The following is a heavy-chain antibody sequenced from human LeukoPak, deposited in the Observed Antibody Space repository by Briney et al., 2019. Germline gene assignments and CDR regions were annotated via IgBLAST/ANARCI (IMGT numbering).Heavy chain of an antibody. V-gene: IGHV3-23*01. J-gene: IGHJ6*02. CDR3: AREQEYDYYYGMDV. D-gene: IGHD6-6*01. Sequence: GGSLRLSCAASGFTFSSYAMSWVRQAPGKGLEWVSAISGSGGSTYYADSVKGRFTISRDNSKNTLYLQMNSLRAEDTAVYYCAREQEYDYYYGMDVWGQGTTVTVSS. CDR2: ISGSGGST. CDR1: GFTFSSYA.